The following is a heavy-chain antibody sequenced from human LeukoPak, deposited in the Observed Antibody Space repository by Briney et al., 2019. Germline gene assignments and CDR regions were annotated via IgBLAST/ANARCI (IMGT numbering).Heavy chain of an antibody. J-gene: IGHJ4*02. CDR2: IYPGDSDT. CDR1: GYTFTSYW. V-gene: IGHV5-51*01. CDR3: ARHQIVGATRSPFDY. Sequence: GESLKISCKGSGYTFTSYWIGWVRQMPGKGLEWMGIIYPGDSDTRYSPSFQGQVTISADKSISTAYLQWSSLKASDTAMYYCARHQIVGATRSPFDYWGQGTLVTVSS. D-gene: IGHD1-26*01.